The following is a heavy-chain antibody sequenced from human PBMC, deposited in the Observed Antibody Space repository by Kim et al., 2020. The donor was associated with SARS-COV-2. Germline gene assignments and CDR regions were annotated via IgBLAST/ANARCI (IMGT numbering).Heavy chain of an antibody. CDR3: ARTYCSGGSCYVDAFEI. Sequence: SQTLSLTCAISGDSVSSNSAAWNWIRQSPSRGLEWLGRTYYRSKWYNDYAVSVKSRITINPDTSKNQFSLQLNSVTPEDTAVYYCARTYCSGGSCYVDAFEIWGQGTMVTVSS. CDR1: GDSVSSNSAA. V-gene: IGHV6-1*01. D-gene: IGHD2-15*01. CDR2: TYYRSKWYN. J-gene: IGHJ3*02.